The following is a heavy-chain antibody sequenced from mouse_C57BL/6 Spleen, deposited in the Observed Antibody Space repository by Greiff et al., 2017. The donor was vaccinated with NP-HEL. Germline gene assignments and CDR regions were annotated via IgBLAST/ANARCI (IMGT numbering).Heavy chain of an antibody. Sequence: VKLVESGAELARPGASVKLSCKASGYTFTSYGISWVKQRTGQGLEWIGEIYPRSGNTYYNEKFKGKATLTADKSSSTAYMELRSLTSEDSAVYFCAREAYYSNRYYFDYWGQGTTLTVSS. D-gene: IGHD2-5*01. V-gene: IGHV1-81*01. CDR3: AREAYYSNRYYFDY. CDR1: GYTFTSYG. J-gene: IGHJ2*01. CDR2: IYPRSGNT.